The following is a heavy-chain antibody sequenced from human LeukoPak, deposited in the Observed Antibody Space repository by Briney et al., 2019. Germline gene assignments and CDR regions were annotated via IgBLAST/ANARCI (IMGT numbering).Heavy chain of an antibody. V-gene: IGHV3-23*01. Sequence: GGSLRLSCAASGFTFSSYAMSWVRQAPGKWLEWVSAISGSGGRTYYADSVKGRFTISRDNSKNTLYLQMNSLRAEDTAVYYCARSGSYYPNWFDPWGQGTLVTVSS. J-gene: IGHJ5*02. CDR1: GFTFSSYA. CDR3: ARSGSYYPNWFDP. CDR2: ISGSGGRT. D-gene: IGHD3-10*01.